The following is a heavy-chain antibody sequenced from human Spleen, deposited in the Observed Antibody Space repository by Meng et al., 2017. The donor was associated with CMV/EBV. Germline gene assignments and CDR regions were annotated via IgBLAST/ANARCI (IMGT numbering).Heavy chain of an antibody. V-gene: IGHV3-30*04. Sequence: SGFTFTSYALHWVRQAPGKGLEWVAVISYDGRNKYYADSVKGRFTISRDNSKNTLYLQMSSLRGEDTAVYYCARDPGETYYYYGLDVWGQGTTVTVSS. CDR1: GFTFTSYA. CDR3: ARDPGETYYYYGLDV. CDR2: ISYDGRNK. J-gene: IGHJ6*02.